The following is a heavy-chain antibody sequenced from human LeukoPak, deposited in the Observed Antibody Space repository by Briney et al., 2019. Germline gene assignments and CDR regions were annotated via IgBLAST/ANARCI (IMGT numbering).Heavy chain of an antibody. CDR1: GFTFSSYG. CDR3: AKDGGYDFWSGQPYYYYYMDV. Sequence: GGSLRLSCAASGFTFSSYGMHWVRQAPGKGLEWVAVIWYDGSNKYYADSVKGRFTISRDNSKNTLYLQMNSLRAEDTAVYYCAKDGGYDFWSGQPYYYYYMDVWGKGTTVTVSS. D-gene: IGHD3-3*01. V-gene: IGHV3-33*06. J-gene: IGHJ6*03. CDR2: IWYDGSNK.